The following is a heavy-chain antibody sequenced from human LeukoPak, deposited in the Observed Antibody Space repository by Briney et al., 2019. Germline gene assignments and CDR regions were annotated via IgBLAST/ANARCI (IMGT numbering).Heavy chain of an antibody. CDR3: AGSGLTHHFDY. V-gene: IGHV1-69*04. CDR1: GGTFSNYA. D-gene: IGHD4-23*01. CDR2: IIPILGIA. J-gene: IGHJ4*02. Sequence: GSSVKVSCQASGGTFSNYAISWVGQAPGQGLEWMGRIIPILGIANYAQKFQGRVTITADKSTRRAYMELSSLRSEDTAVYYCAGSGLTHHFDYRGQRTLCTAS.